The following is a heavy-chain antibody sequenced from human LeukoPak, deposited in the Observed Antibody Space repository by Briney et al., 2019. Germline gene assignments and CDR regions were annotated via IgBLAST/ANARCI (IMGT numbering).Heavy chain of an antibody. Sequence: SETLSLTCAVYGGSFSGYYWSWIRQPPGKGLEWIGEINHSGSTNYNPSLKSRVTISVDTSKNQFSLKLSSVTAADTAVYYCARGGWTAVAAIFDYWGQGTLVTVSS. D-gene: IGHD6-19*01. J-gene: IGHJ4*02. CDR1: GGSFSGYY. CDR3: ARGGWTAVAAIFDY. CDR2: INHSGST. V-gene: IGHV4-34*01.